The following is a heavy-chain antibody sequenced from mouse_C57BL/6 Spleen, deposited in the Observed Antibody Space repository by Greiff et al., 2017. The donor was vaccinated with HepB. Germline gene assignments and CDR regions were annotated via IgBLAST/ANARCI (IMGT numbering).Heavy chain of an antibody. J-gene: IGHJ2*01. D-gene: IGHD2-4*01. CDR2: ISYDGSN. V-gene: IGHV3-6*01. CDR3: VYYDYDGVFDY. CDR1: GYSITSGYY. Sequence: EESGPGLVKPSQSLSLTCSVTGYSITSGYYWNWIRQFPGNKLEWMGYISYDGSNNYNPSLKNRISITRDTSKNQFFLKLNSVTTEDTATYYCVYYDYDGVFDYWGQGTTLTVSS.